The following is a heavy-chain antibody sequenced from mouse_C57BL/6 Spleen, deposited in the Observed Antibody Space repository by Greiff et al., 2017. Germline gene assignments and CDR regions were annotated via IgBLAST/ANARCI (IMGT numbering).Heavy chain of an antibody. V-gene: IGHV5-4*01. D-gene: IGHD2-1*01. CDR1: GFTFSSYA. Sequence: EVMLVESGGGLVKPGGSLKLSCAASGFTFSSYAMSWVRQTPEKRLEWVATISDGGSYTSYPDNVKGRFTISRDNAKNNLYLQMSHLKSDDTAMYYCARDNGNYYFDYWGQGTTLTVSS. CDR3: ARDNGNYYFDY. J-gene: IGHJ2*01. CDR2: ISDGGSYT.